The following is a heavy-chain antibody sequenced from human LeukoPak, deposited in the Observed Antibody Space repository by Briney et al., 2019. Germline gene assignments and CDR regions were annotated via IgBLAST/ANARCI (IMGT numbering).Heavy chain of an antibody. CDR3: ASLDWELRGGFDY. V-gene: IGHV4-34*01. CDR2: INHSGST. J-gene: IGHJ4*02. CDR1: GGSFSGYY. D-gene: IGHD1-26*01. Sequence: SETLSLTCAVYGGSFSGYYWSWIRQPPGKGLEWIGEINHSGSTNYNPSLKSRVTISVDTSKNQFSLKLSSVTAADTAVYYCASLDWELRGGFDYWGQGTLVTVSS.